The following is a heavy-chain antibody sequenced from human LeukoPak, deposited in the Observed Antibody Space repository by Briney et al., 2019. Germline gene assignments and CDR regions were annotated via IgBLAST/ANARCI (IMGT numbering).Heavy chain of an antibody. D-gene: IGHD6-13*01. CDR3: ARDSDEQLNFDY. J-gene: IGHJ4*02. V-gene: IGHV3-21*01. Sequence: PGGSLRLSCAASGFTFSSYAMSWVRQAPGKGLEWVSSISSSSSYIYYADSVKGRFTISRDNAKNSLYLQMNSLRAEDTAVYYCARDSDEQLNFDYWGQGTLVTVSS. CDR2: ISSSSSYI. CDR1: GFTFSSYA.